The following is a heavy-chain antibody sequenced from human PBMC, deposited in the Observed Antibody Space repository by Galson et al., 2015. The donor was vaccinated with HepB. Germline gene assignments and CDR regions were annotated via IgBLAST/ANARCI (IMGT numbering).Heavy chain of an antibody. CDR2: INPSSGST. D-gene: IGHD3-3*01. CDR1: GYTFSSYY. CDR3: SRDTERLSPYSFWSDFSTYYYHYGMDV. J-gene: IGHJ6*02. V-gene: IGHV1-46*03. Sequence: SVKVSCKASGYTFSSYYIYWVRRAPGQGLEWMGVINPSSGSTTYAQKFQGRVTMTRDTSTSTVYMELSSLRSEDTAVYYCSRDTERLSPYSFWSDFSTYYYHYGMDVRGQGTTVTLSS.